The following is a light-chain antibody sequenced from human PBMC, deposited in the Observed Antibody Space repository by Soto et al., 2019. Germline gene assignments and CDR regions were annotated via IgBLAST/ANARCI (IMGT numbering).Light chain of an antibody. CDR1: QNINKW. J-gene: IGKJ1*01. CDR3: KQYDTFHRT. Sequence: DIQMTHSPSTLSASVGDRVVITCRASQNINKWLAWYQQKPGKAPKFLIYDASTLETGVPSRFSGSGSGKEFTLTISSLQPDDFATFYCKQYDTFHRTFGQGTKVEIX. CDR2: DAS. V-gene: IGKV1-5*01.